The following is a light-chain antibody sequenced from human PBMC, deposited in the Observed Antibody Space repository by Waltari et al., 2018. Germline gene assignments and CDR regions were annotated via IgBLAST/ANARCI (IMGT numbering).Light chain of an antibody. CDR2: DAS. V-gene: IGKV1-12*01. CDR3: QQADIFPLT. Sequence: DIQLTQSPSFVSAAVGDRVTITCRASRDIEWLVRYPQKPGKAPNILIPDASGSQSGVPSRFSGSGSGTDFTLTISSLQPEDFASYYCQQADIFPLTFGGGTK. J-gene: IGKJ4*01. CDR1: RDIEW.